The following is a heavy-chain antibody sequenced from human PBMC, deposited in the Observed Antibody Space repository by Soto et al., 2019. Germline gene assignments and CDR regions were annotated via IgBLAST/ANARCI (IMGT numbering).Heavy chain of an antibody. D-gene: IGHD1-1*01. Sequence: ASVQVSCKASGGTFSSYAISWVRQAPGQGLEWMGGIIPIFGTANYAQKFQGRVTITADESTSTAYMELSSLRSEDTAVYYCVYNPPRQFGYWGQGTLVTVSS. CDR1: GGTFSSYA. CDR3: VYNPPRQFGY. J-gene: IGHJ4*02. CDR2: IIPIFGTA. V-gene: IGHV1-69*13.